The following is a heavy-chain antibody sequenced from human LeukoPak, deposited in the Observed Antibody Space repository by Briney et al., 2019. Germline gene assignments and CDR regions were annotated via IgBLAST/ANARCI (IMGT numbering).Heavy chain of an antibody. CDR3: AKDRDYDFWSGPS. CDR1: GFTFSSYA. V-gene: IGHV3-23*01. J-gene: IGHJ5*02. Sequence: SGGSLRLSCAASGFTFSSYAMSWVRQAPGKGLEWVSAISGSGGSTYYADSVKGRFTISRDNSKNTLYLQMNSLRAEDTAVYYCAKDRDYDFWSGPSWGQGTLVTVSS. CDR2: ISGSGGST. D-gene: IGHD3-3*01.